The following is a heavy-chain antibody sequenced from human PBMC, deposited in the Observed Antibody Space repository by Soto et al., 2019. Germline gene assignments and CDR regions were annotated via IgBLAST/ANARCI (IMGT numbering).Heavy chain of an antibody. CDR2: IIPIFGTA. CDR3: AGETGSGRLFDY. J-gene: IGHJ4*02. Sequence: QVQLVQSGAEVKKPGSSVKVSCKASGGTFSSYAISWVRQAPGQGLEWMGGIIPIFGTANYAQKFQGRVTITADESMSTADLERGSLSSEETAVYYCAGETGSGRLFDYWGQGTLVTVSS. CDR1: GGTFSSYA. V-gene: IGHV1-69*12.